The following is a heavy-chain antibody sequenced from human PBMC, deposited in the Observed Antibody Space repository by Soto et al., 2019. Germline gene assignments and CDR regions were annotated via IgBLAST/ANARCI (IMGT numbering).Heavy chain of an antibody. V-gene: IGHV3-23*01. D-gene: IGHD2-21*01. CDR3: AKHHSSHILPRDPVFKY. Sequence: EVQLLESVGGLVQPGGSLRLSCAASGFTFSSYAISWVRQAPGKGLEWVSAITGSGGSTYDADSAKGRFTISRANPKNTLYLQMNSLRAEDTAVYYCAKHHSSHILPRDPVFKYCGQGSLVTVSS. J-gene: IGHJ1*01. CDR1: GFTFSSYA. CDR2: ITGSGGST.